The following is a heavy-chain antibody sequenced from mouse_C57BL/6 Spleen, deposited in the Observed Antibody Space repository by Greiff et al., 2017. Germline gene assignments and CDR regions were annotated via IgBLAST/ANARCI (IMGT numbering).Heavy chain of an antibody. D-gene: IGHD2-1*01. J-gene: IGHJ4*01. CDR2: IWWDDDK. Sequence: QVQLKESGPGILQPSQTLSLTCSFSGFSLSTFGMGVGWIRQPSGKGLEWLAHIWWDDDKYYNPALKSRLTISKDTSKNQVFLKIANVDTADTATYYCARIYYYGIYYYAMDYWGQGTSVTVSS. CDR1: GFSLSTFGMG. V-gene: IGHV8-8*01. CDR3: ARIYYYGIYYYAMDY.